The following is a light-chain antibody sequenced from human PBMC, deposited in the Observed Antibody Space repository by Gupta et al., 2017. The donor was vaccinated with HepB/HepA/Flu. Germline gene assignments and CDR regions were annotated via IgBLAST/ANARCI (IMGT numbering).Light chain of an antibody. Sequence: DIQMTQSPSSLSASVGDRVTITCRASQSISSYLNWYQQKPGKDPKLLIYAASSLQSGVPSRFSGSGSETDFTLTISSLQPEDFATYYCQQCYSTPRTFGQGTKVEIK. CDR1: QSISSY. J-gene: IGKJ1*01. V-gene: IGKV1-39*01. CDR2: AAS. CDR3: QQCYSTPRT.